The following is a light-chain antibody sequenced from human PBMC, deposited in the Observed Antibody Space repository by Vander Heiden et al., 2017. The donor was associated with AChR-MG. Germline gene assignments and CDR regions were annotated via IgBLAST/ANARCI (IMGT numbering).Light chain of an antibody. Sequence: SYVLSQPPSVSVAPGKTARLTCGGDDSRSKSVHWYQQKPGQAPVLVVYDTSQRPSGIPERFSASTSGNTATLTISRVEAGDEADYHCHVLEGRTDQEVFGGGTKLTVL. CDR3: HVLEGRTDQEV. CDR2: DTS. V-gene: IGLV3-21*03. CDR1: DSRSKS. J-gene: IGLJ2*01.